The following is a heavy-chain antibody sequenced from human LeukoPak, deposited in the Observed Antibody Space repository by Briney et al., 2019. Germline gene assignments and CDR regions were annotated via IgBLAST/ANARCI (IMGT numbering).Heavy chain of an antibody. D-gene: IGHD6-19*01. Sequence: GGSLRLSCSASGFTFSSYALHWVRQAPGKGLEYVSAISSSGDSTYYADSVKGRFTISRDNSKNTLYLQMSSLRPEDAAVYYCVKDGMAVAGTAPLDYWGLGILVTVSS. CDR1: GFTFSSYA. CDR3: VKDGMAVAGTAPLDY. V-gene: IGHV3-64D*08. CDR2: ISSSGDST. J-gene: IGHJ4*02.